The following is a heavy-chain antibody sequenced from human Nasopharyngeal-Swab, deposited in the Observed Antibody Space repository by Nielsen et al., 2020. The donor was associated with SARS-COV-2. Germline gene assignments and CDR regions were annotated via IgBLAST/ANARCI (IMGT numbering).Heavy chain of an antibody. Sequence: GGSLRLSCAASGFTFSSYGMHWVRQAPGKGLEWVAVIWYDGSNKYYADSVKGRFTISRDNSKNTLYLQMNSLRAEDTAVYYCAREGDFGSGTGLDYWGQGSLVTVSS. CDR2: IWYDGSNK. V-gene: IGHV3-33*01. J-gene: IGHJ4*02. CDR1: GFTFSSYG. CDR3: AREGDFGSGTGLDY. D-gene: IGHD3-10*01.